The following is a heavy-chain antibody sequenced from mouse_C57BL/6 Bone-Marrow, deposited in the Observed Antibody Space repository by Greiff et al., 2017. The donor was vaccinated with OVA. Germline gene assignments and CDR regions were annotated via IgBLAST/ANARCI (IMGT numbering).Heavy chain of an antibody. V-gene: IGHV1-15*01. J-gene: IGHJ3*01. Sequence: QVHVKQSGAELVRPGASVTLSCKASGYTFTDYEMHWVKQTPVHGLEWIGAIDPETGGTAYNQKFKGKAILTADKSSSTAYMELRSLTSEDSAVYYCSGGYYVRFAYWGQGTLVTVSA. CDR1: GYTFTDYE. CDR3: SGGYYVRFAY. D-gene: IGHD2-3*01. CDR2: IDPETGGT.